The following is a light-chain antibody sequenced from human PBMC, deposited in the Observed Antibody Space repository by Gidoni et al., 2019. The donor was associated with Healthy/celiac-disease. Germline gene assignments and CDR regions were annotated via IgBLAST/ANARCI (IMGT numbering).Light chain of an antibody. J-gene: IGLJ2*01. CDR2: DVS. CDR1: SSDVGGYNY. V-gene: IGLV2-14*01. CDR3: TSYTSSSTVV. Sequence: QSALTQPASVSGSPGQSITISCTGTSSDVGGYNYVSWYQQHPGNAPKLMIYDVSYRPSGVSNRFSGSKSGNTASLTISGLQAEDEADYYCTSYTSSSTVVFGGGTKLTVL.